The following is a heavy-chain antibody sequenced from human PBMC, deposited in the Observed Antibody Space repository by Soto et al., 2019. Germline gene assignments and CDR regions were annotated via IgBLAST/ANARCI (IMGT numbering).Heavy chain of an antibody. CDR1: GFTFSSYA. CDR2: ISGSGGST. D-gene: IGHD6-19*01. CDR3: AKAAQPLERYSSGWYVEYFDY. Sequence: GGSLRLSCAASGFTFSSYAMSWVRQAPGKGLEWVSAISGSGGSTYYADSVKGRFTISRDNSKNTLYLQMNSLRAEDTAVYYCAKAAQPLERYSSGWYVEYFDYWGQGTLVTVSS. J-gene: IGHJ4*02. V-gene: IGHV3-23*01.